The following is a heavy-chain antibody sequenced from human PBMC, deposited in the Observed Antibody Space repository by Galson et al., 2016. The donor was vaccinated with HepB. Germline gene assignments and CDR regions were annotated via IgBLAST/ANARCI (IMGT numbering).Heavy chain of an antibody. J-gene: IGHJ4*02. CDR1: GGSVSSGSFF. D-gene: IGHD2/OR15-2a*01. Sequence: SETLSLTCTVSGGSVSSGSFFWSWIRQPPGKGLEWIGYIYYTGSTTYSPSLKSRVTISVDTSKNMFSLKVTSVTAADTAVYYCARRSNFYDADDYWGQGTLVTVSS. V-gene: IGHV4-61*01. CDR3: ARRSNFYDADDY. CDR2: IYYTGST.